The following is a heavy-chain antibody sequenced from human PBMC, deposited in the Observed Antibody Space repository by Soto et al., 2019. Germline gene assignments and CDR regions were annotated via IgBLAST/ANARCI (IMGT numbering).Heavy chain of an antibody. J-gene: IGHJ5*02. Sequence: SETLSLTCTVSGGSISSYYWSWIRQPPGKGLEWIGYIYYSGSTNYNPSLKSRVTISVDTSKNQFSLKVSSVTAADTAVYYCARTLRSRPSSLWDRGMGTSNWFDPWGQGTLVTVSS. V-gene: IGHV4-59*01. CDR1: GGSISSYY. D-gene: IGHD1-26*01. CDR2: IYYSGST. CDR3: ARTLRSRPSSLWDRGMGTSNWFDP.